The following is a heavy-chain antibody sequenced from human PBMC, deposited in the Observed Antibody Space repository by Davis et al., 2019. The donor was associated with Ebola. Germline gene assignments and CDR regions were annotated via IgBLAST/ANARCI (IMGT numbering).Heavy chain of an antibody. D-gene: IGHD1-26*01. CDR3: ARLKIVGATNGYYYYGMDV. CDR1: GFTFSSYS. Sequence: GESLKISCAASGFTFSSYSMNWVRQAPGKGLKWVSSISSSSSYIYYADSVKGRFTISRDNAKNSLYLQMNSLRAEDTAVYYCARLKIVGATNGYYYYGMDVWGKGTTVTVSS. J-gene: IGHJ6*04. V-gene: IGHV3-21*01. CDR2: ISSSSSYI.